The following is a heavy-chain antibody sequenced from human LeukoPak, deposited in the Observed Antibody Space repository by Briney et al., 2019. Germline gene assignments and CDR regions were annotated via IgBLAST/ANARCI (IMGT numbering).Heavy chain of an antibody. Sequence: PGGSLRLSCAASGFTFSSYGMHWVRQAPGKGLEWVSVIYSGGSTYYADSVKGRFTISRHNSKNTLYLQMNSLRAEDTAVYYCARGRSGYYFDYWGQGTLVTVSS. J-gene: IGHJ4*02. D-gene: IGHD3-3*01. CDR1: GFTFSSYG. CDR2: IYSGGST. CDR3: ARGRSGYYFDY. V-gene: IGHV3-NL1*01.